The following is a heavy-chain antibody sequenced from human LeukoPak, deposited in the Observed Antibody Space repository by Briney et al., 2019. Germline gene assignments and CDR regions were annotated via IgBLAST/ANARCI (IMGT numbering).Heavy chain of an antibody. Sequence: PGGSLRLSCAASGFTLSNYWMHWVRQAPGKGLVWVSRISGDEIWTSYADSVKGRFIISRDNAKNTLYLQMNSLRAEDTAVYYCARDGMITAYAFDIWGQGTMVTVSS. D-gene: IGHD3-16*01. J-gene: IGHJ3*02. V-gene: IGHV3-74*01. CDR1: GFTLSNYW. CDR2: ISGDEIWT. CDR3: ARDGMITAYAFDI.